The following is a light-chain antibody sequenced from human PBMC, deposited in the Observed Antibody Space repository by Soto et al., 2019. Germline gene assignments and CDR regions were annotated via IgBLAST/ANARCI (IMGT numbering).Light chain of an antibody. J-gene: IGLJ1*01. CDR2: RND. V-gene: IGLV1-40*01. CDR3: QSFDSSLRDYV. Sequence: QSVLTQPPSVSGAPGQRVTISCTGSSSNIGAKYDVHRYQQLPGTAPKLLIYRNDNRPSGVPDRFSGSKPATSASLAITGLLAEDEADYYCQSFDSSLRDYVFGTGTKLTVL. CDR1: SSNIGAKYD.